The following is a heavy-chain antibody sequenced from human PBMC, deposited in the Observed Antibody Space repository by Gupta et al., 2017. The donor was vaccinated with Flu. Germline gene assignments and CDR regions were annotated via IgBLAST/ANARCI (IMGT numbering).Heavy chain of an antibody. J-gene: IGHJ4*02. CDR2: IDWDDDK. Sequence: QVTLKESGPALVQPTQTLTLTCTFSGFSLSTYGMRVSWIRQPPGKALEWLARIDWDDDKFYSTSLQTKLTIAKDTSKNQVVLMVNNMDPVDTATYYCARTLIDGYFDFWGQGTLVTVSS. V-gene: IGHV2-70*04. CDR1: GFSLSTYGMR. CDR3: ARTLIDGYFDF.